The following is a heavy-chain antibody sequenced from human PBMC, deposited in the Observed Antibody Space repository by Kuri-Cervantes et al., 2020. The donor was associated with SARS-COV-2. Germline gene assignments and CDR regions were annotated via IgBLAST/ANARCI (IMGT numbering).Heavy chain of an antibody. J-gene: IGHJ4*02. V-gene: IGHV3-21*01. Sequence: GESLKISCAASGFIFSSHSMNWVRQAPGKGLEWVSSISSSSSYIYYADSVKGRFTISRDNAKNSLYLQMNSLRAEDTAVYYCASGEIAASGTIYYFDYWGQGTLVTVSS. CDR2: ISSSSSYI. CDR1: GFIFSSHS. CDR3: ASGEIAASGTIYYFDY. D-gene: IGHD1-7*01.